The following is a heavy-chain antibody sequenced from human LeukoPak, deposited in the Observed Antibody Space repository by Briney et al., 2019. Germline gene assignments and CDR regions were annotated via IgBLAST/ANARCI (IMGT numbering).Heavy chain of an antibody. V-gene: IGHV1-69*13. CDR2: IIPILGTA. D-gene: IGHD3-16*02. CDR3: ARELGRYDYVWGSYRPYYFDY. J-gene: IGHJ4*02. Sequence: SVKVSCKASGGTFSSYAISWVRQAHGEGLERMGGIIPILGTANYAQKFQGRVTITADESTSTAYMELSSLRSEDTAVYYCARELGRYDYVWGSYRPYYFDYWGQGTLVTVSS. CDR1: GGTFSSYA.